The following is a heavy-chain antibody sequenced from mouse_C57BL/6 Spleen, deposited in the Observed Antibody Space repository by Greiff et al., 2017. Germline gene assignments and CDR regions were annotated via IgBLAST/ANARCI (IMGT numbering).Heavy chain of an antibody. D-gene: IGHD4-1*01. J-gene: IGHJ2*01. CDR1: GFTFSSYG. CDR2: ISSGGSYT. Sequence: EVQGVESGGDLVKPGGSLKLSCAASGFTFSSYGMSWVRQTPDKRLEWVATISSGGSYTYYPDSVKGRFTISRDNAKNTLYLQMSSLKSEDTAMYYCARHGTPDFDYWGQGTTLTVSS. V-gene: IGHV5-6*01. CDR3: ARHGTPDFDY.